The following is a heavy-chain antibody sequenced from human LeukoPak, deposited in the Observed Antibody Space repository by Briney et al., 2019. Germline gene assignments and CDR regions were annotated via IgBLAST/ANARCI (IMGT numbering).Heavy chain of an antibody. CDR2: LYYSGST. D-gene: IGHD2-2*01. Sequence: KPSETLSLTCTVSGGSISSSNYYWGWIRQPPGKGLEWIGSLYYSGSTYYNPSLKRRVTISVDTSKNQFSLNVTSVTAADTAIYCCAGIVPAALTYWGQGTLVIVSS. CDR3: AGIVPAALTY. CDR1: GGSISSSNYY. J-gene: IGHJ4*02. V-gene: IGHV4-39*01.